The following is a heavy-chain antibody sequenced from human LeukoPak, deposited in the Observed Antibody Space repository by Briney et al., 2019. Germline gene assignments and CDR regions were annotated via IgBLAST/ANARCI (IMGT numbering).Heavy chain of an antibody. CDR3: ARGSAAAYYLFDY. D-gene: IGHD6-13*01. CDR2: MNPNSGNT. CDR1: GYTFTSYD. J-gene: IGHJ4*02. V-gene: IGHV1-8*01. Sequence: GASVKVSCKASGYTFTSYDINWVPQATGQRLEWMGWMNPNSGNTGYAQKFQGRVTMTRNTSISTAYMELSSLRSEDTAVYYCARGSAAAYYLFDYWGQGTLVTVSS.